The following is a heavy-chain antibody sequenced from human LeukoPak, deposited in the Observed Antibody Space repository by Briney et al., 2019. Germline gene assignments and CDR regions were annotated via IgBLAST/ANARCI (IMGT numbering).Heavy chain of an antibody. D-gene: IGHD3-16*01. CDR2: ISSSSSLT. J-gene: IGHJ4*02. CDR3: ARDLFDDYSLDY. V-gene: IGHV3-21*01. CDR1: GFTFSTYS. Sequence: PGGSLRLPCAASGFTFSTYSMNWVRQAPGKGLEWVSSISSSSSLTYYADSVKGRFTISRDNAKKPLYLQMNSLRAEDTAVYYCARDLFDDYSLDYWGQGTLVTVSS.